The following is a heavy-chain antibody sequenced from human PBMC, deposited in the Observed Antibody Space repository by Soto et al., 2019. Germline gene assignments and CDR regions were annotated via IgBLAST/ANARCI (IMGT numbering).Heavy chain of an antibody. CDR1: GYTLTELS. Sequence: ASVKVSCKVSGYTLTELSMHWVRQAPGKGLEWMGRIIPILGIANYAQKFQGRVTITADKSTSTAYMELSSLRSEDTAVYYCAGKTTVTTDYYFDYWGQGTLVTVSS. D-gene: IGHD4-17*01. CDR3: AGKTTVTTDYYFDY. J-gene: IGHJ4*02. V-gene: IGHV1-69*02. CDR2: IIPILGIA.